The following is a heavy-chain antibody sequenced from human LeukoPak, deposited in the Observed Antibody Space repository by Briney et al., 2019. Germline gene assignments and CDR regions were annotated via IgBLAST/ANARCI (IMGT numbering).Heavy chain of an antibody. CDR2: IIPIFGTA. J-gene: IGHJ4*02. Sequence: SVKVSCKASGGTFSSYAISWVRQAPGQGLEWMGGIIPIFGTANYAQKFQGRVTITADESTSTAYMELSSLRSEDTAVYYCAKPTVTTKGYFDYWGQGTLVTVSS. CDR3: AKPTVTTKGYFDY. CDR1: GGTFSSYA. V-gene: IGHV1-69*01. D-gene: IGHD4-17*01.